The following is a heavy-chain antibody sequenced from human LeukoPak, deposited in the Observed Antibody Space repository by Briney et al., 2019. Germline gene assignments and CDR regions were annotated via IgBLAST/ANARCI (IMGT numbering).Heavy chain of an antibody. Sequence: SETLSLTCSVFDGSISNYYWSWIRQPPGKGLEWIGYAYYSGSTTYNPSLESRVTISVDTSKNQFSLKLTAVTAADTAVYYCARNSAVATSRSWFDPWGQGTLATVSS. J-gene: IGHJ5*02. D-gene: IGHD6-19*01. CDR1: DGSISNYY. CDR2: AYYSGST. V-gene: IGHV4-59*08. CDR3: ARNSAVATSRSWFDP.